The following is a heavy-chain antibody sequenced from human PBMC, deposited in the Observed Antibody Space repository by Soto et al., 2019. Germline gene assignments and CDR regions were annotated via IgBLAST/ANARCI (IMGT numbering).Heavy chain of an antibody. J-gene: IGHJ5*02. CDR1: GYTFSIYG. CDR3: VRRHVSATGIDWFDP. CDR2: INAANGDT. V-gene: IGHV1-3*01. D-gene: IGHD6-13*01. Sequence: ALVKVSCKXSGYTFSIYGIHWVRQAPGQRLVWMGWINAANGDTKYSPKFQGRVTITRDTSASTAYMELSSLRSEDTAVYYCVRRHVSATGIDWFDPWGQGTLVTV.